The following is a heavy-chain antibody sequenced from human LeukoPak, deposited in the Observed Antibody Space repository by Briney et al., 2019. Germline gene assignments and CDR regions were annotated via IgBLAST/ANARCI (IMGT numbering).Heavy chain of an antibody. CDR2: SYYSGST. CDR3: ARAGDYNYYYYMAV. Sequence: SETLSLTCTVSGGSISSGDYYWSWIRQPPGKGLEWIGYSYYSGSTYYNPSPKSRVTISVDTSKNQFSLKLSSVTAADTAVYYCARAGDYNYYYYMAVWGKGTTVTVSS. V-gene: IGHV4-30-4*08. J-gene: IGHJ6*03. CDR1: GGSISSGDYY.